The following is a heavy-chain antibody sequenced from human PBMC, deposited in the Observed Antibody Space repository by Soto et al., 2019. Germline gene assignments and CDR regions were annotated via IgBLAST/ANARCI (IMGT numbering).Heavy chain of an antibody. D-gene: IGHD2-15*01. CDR1: HFSATNNKY. CDR3: ARDSRYCTDSGCSIMRDAFDV. V-gene: IGHV4-4*02. J-gene: IGHJ3*01. CDR2: IYHSGPT. Sequence: QVLLQESGPGLVKPSGTLSLTCTVSHFSATNNKYQCWVRQSPGKPLKWFGEIYHSGPTYSNLYLSSRVRMSMDKSKNQISLILTSVTAADTAVYYCARDSRYCTDSGCSIMRDAFDVWGQGTLVTVSS.